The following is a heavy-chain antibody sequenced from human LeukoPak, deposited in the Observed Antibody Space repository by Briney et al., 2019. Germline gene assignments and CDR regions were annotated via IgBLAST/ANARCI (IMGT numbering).Heavy chain of an antibody. J-gene: IGHJ5*02. CDR2: IYFSGRT. CDR3: ARHFDTGGFDP. CDR1: GGSLCGYS. Sequence: SETLCLTCAVYGGSLCGYSWSWIRQPPGKGLGWIGYIYFSGRTNYNPSLKSRVTISVDTSKNQLSLKLSSVTAADTAVYYCARHFDTGGFDPWGQGTLVTVSS. D-gene: IGHD3-10*01. V-gene: IGHV4-59*08.